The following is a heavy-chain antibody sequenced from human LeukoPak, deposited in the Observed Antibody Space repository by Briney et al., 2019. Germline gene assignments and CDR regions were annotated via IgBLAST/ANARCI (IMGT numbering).Heavy chain of an antibody. CDR2: ISAYNGNT. CDR1: GYTFTSYG. J-gene: IGHJ6*03. D-gene: IGHD3-16*01. CDR3: ARAVARLEKSYYYYMDV. Sequence: GASVKVSCKASGYTFTSYGISWVRQAPGQGLEWMGWISAYNGNTNYAQKLQGRVTMTTDTPTSTAYMELRSLRSDDTAVYYCARAVARLEKSYYYYMDVWGKGTTVTVSS. V-gene: IGHV1-18*01.